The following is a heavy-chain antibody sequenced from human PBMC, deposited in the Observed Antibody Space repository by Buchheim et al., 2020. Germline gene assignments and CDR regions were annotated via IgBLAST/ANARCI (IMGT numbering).Heavy chain of an antibody. CDR3: ARDSDRIVDYGMDV. V-gene: IGHV3-53*04. CDR1: GFTVSSNY. D-gene: IGHD2-15*01. Sequence: EVQLVESGGGLVQPGGSLRLSCAASGFTVSSNYMSWVRQAPGKGLEWVSVIYSGGSTYYADSVKGRFTISRHNSKNTLYLQMNSLRAEGTAVYYCARDSDRIVDYGMDVWGQGTT. CDR2: IYSGGST. J-gene: IGHJ6*02.